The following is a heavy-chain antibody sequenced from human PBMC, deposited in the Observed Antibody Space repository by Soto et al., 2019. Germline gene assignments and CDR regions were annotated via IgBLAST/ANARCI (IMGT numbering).Heavy chain of an antibody. J-gene: IGHJ4*02. CDR3: ARGWTFDL. D-gene: IGHD1-1*01. CDR1: GFTFSSYS. CDR2: INGGGDST. V-gene: IGHV3-23*01. Sequence: GSLRISCKASGFTFSSYSMSWVRQTPGKGLEWVAGINGGGDSTYFADSVRGRVTISRDNSKNTLFLQMNSLRAEDTAVYYCARGWTFDLWGQGTLVTVSS.